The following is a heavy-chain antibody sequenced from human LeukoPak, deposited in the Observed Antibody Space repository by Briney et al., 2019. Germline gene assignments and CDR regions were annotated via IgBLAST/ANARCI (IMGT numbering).Heavy chain of an antibody. D-gene: IGHD1-26*01. CDR3: ARQVIVGAPWRPFNY. CDR1: GGSISSYY. Sequence: SETLSLTCTVAGGSISSYYWSWIRQPPGKGLEWIGYIYYSGSTNYNPSLKSRVTISVDTSKNQFSLKLNSVTAADTAVYYCARQVIVGAPWRPFNYWGQGTLVTVSS. V-gene: IGHV4-59*08. J-gene: IGHJ4*02. CDR2: IYYSGST.